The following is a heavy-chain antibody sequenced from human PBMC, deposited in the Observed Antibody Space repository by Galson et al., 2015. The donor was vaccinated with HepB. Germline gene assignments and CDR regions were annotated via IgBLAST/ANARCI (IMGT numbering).Heavy chain of an antibody. V-gene: IGHV2-70*04. D-gene: IGHD5-18*01. CDR1: GFSLSTSGMR. CDR3: ARESTGYSYGNDAFDI. Sequence: PALVKPTQTLTLTCTFSGFSLSTSGMRVSWIRQPPGKALEWLARIDWDDDKFYSTSLKTRLTISKDTSKNQVVLTMTNMDPVDTATYYCARESTGYSYGNDAFDIWGQGTMVTVSS. CDR2: IDWDDDK. J-gene: IGHJ3*02.